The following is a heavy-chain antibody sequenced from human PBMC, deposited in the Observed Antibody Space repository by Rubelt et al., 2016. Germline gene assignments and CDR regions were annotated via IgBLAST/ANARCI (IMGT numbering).Heavy chain of an antibody. Sequence: QVQLQESGPGLVKPSETLSLTCTVSGGSISGYYWSWIRQPPGKGLEWMGFIDYAGNTNYNPSLKSRFTISLDTSKNQFSLKLSSVTAADTAIYYCARGRDGDRMGCWGQGTLVTVSS. V-gene: IGHV4-59*08. D-gene: IGHD4-17*01. CDR2: IDYAGNT. CDR3: ARGRDGDRMGC. CDR1: GGSISGYY. J-gene: IGHJ4*02.